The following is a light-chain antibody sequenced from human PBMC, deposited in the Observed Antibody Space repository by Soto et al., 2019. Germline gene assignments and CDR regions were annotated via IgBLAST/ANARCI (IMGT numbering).Light chain of an antibody. Sequence: EIVLTQSPGTPSLSRGDRATLSCRASQSVSSDYLAWYQQKPGQAPRLLIFGASIRATGISDRFGGSGSGTDFTLTISRLEPEDFAVYYCQQYGSSPITFGPGTKVHIK. CDR2: GAS. J-gene: IGKJ3*01. CDR1: QSVSSDY. V-gene: IGKV3-20*01. CDR3: QQYGSSPIT.